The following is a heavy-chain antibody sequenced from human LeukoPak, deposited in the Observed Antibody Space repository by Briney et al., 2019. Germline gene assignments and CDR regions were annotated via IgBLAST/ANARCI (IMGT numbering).Heavy chain of an antibody. V-gene: IGHV4-30-4*01. D-gene: IGHD2-15*01. J-gene: IGHJ5*02. CDR1: GGSISSGDYY. Sequence: PSETLSLTCTVSGGSISSGDYYWSWIRQPPGKGLEWIGYIYYSGSTYYNPSLKSRVTISVDTSKNQFSLKLSSVTAADTAVYYCASSVVVAAGVGWFDPWGQGTLVTVSS. CDR2: IYYSGST. CDR3: ASSVVVAAGVGWFDP.